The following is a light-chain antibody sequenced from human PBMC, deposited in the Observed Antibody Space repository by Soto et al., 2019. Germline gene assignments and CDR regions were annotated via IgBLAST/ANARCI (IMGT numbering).Light chain of an antibody. CDR1: SSDVGGYNY. V-gene: IGLV2-8*01. J-gene: IGLJ2*01. CDR3: SSYAGSNNFGV. CDR2: EVT. Sequence: QSALTQPPSASGSPGQSVTISFTGTSSDVGGYNYVSWYQLHPGKAPKLLIYEVTKRPSGVPDRFSGSKSGNTASLTVSGLQAEDEADYYCSSYAGSNNFGVFGGGTKLTVL.